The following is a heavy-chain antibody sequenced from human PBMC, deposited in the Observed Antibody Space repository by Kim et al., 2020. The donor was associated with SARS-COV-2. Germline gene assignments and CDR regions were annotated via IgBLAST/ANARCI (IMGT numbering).Heavy chain of an antibody. CDR2: ISSSGSTI. V-gene: IGHV3-48*02. CDR3: ARPGYGSGSYGY. D-gene: IGHD3-10*01. J-gene: IGHJ4*02. Sequence: GGSLRLSCAASGFTFSGYSMNWVRQAPGKGLEWASYISSSGSTIYYADSVKGRFTISRDNAKNSLYLQMNSLRDEDTAIYYCARPGYGSGSYGYWGQGTLVTVSS. CDR1: GFTFSGYS.